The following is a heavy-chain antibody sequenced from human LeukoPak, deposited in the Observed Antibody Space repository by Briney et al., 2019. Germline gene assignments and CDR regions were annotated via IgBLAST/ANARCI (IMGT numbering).Heavy chain of an antibody. Sequence: SQTLSLTCTVCGGSISSGSYYWSWIPQHPGKGLEWIGYIYNSGNTYYNPSLKSRVIISVDTSKNQFSLKLSSVTAADTAVYYCGGGSRGGVAYFYFEIWGHGTRATVS. CDR3: GGGSRGGVAYFYFEI. CDR2: IYNSGNT. J-gene: IGHJ3*02. V-gene: IGHV4-31*03. D-gene: IGHD2-2*01. CDR1: GGSISSGSYY.